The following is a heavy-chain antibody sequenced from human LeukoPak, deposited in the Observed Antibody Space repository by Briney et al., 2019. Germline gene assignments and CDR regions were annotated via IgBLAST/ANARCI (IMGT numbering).Heavy chain of an antibody. V-gene: IGHV4-61*02. CDR1: GGSISSGSYY. D-gene: IGHD2/OR15-2a*01. CDR3: ARGSTLWGFDY. CDR2: IYTSGST. J-gene: IGHJ4*02. Sequence: SETLSLTCTVSGGSISSGSYYWSWIRQPAGKGLEWIGRIYTSGSTNYNPSLKSRVTISVDTSKNQFSLKLSSVTAADTAVYYCARGSTLWGFDYWGQGTLVTVSS.